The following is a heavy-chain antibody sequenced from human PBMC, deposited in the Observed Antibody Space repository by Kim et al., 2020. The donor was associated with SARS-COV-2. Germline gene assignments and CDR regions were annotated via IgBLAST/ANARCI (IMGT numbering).Heavy chain of an antibody. D-gene: IGHD3-9*01. J-gene: IGHJ4*02. CDR3: AKDLKELRYFDWLFDY. Sequence: GGSLRLSCAASGFTFSSYAMSWVRQAPGKGLEWVSAISGSGGSTYYADSVKGRFTISRDNSKNTLYLQMNSLRAEDTAVYYCAKDLKELRYFDWLFDYWGQGTLVTVSS. CDR1: GFTFSSYA. V-gene: IGHV3-23*01. CDR2: ISGSGGST.